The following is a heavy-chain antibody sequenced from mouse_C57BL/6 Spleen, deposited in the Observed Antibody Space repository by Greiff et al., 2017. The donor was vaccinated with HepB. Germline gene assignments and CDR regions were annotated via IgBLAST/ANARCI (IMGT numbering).Heavy chain of an antibody. J-gene: IGHJ2*01. D-gene: IGHD2-3*01. V-gene: IGHV1-69*01. CDR3: ARDGYYDGPFDY. Sequence: QVQLQQPGAELVMPGASVKLSCKASGYTFTSYWMHWVKQRPGRGLEWIGEIDPSDSYTNYNQKFKGKSTLTVDKSSSTAYMQLSSLTSEDSAVYYCARDGYYDGPFDYWGQGTTLTVSS. CDR1: GYTFTSYW. CDR2: IDPSDSYT.